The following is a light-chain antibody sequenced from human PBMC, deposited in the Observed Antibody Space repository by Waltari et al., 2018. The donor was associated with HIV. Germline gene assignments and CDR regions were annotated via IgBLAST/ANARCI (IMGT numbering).Light chain of an antibody. Sequence: DIRLTQSPSTLSESAGDRVAITCRVGQNVGAFLDWYQQTPGKPPKLLIFPASILEGGVPSRFSGSVSGSDFTLTSNGLQSDDFATYYCHQYASFSGTFGQGTKVEL. CDR3: HQYASFSGT. J-gene: IGKJ1*01. CDR2: PAS. V-gene: IGKV1-5*03. CDR1: QNVGAF.